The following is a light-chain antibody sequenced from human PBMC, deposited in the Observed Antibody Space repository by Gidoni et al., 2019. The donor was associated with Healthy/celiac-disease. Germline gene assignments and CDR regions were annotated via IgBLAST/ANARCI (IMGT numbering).Light chain of an antibody. V-gene: IGKV3-15*01. CDR3: QQYNNWLPYT. Sequence: EIVMTQSPATLSVSPGDRATLSFRASQSVSSNLAWYQQKPGQAPRLLIYGASTRATGIPAMFSGSGSGTEFTLTISSLQSEDFAVYYCQQYNNWLPYTFGQGTKLEIK. J-gene: IGKJ2*01. CDR2: GAS. CDR1: QSVSSN.